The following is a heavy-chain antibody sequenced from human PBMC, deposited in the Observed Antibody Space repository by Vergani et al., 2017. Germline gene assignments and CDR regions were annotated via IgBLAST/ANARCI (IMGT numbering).Heavy chain of an antibody. CDR1: GFTFSSYA. J-gene: IGHJ4*02. V-gene: IGHV3-66*01. Sequence: EVQLLESGGGLVQPGGSLRLSCAASGFTFSSYAMSWVRQAPGKGLEWVSVIYSGGSTYYADSVKGRFTISRDNSKNTLYLQMNSLRAEDTAVYYCALGNYYDSSANFDYWGQGTLVTVSS. CDR3: ALGNYYDSSANFDY. CDR2: IYSGGST. D-gene: IGHD3-22*01.